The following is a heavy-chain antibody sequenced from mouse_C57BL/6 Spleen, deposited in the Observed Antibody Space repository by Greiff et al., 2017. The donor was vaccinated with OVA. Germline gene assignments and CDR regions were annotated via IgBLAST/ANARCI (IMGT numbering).Heavy chain of an antibody. CDR2: IDPENGDT. CDR1: GFNIKDDY. J-gene: IGHJ4*01. D-gene: IGHD1-1*01. Sequence: EVQLQQSGAELVRPGASVKLSCTASGFNIKDDYMHWVKQRPEQGLEWIGWIDPENGDTEYASKFQGKATITADTSSNTAYLQLSSLTSEDTAVYYCTTGSSIFAMDYWGQGTSVTVSS. V-gene: IGHV14-4*01. CDR3: TTGSSIFAMDY.